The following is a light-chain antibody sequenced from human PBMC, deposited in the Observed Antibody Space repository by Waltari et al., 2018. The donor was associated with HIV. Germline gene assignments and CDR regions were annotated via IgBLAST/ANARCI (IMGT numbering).Light chain of an antibody. Sequence: QSVLTQPPSASGTPGQRVTISCSGSNSNIGSKDVYLFQHLPGTAPKLLIYRTNQRRSGVPDRFSGSKSGPSASLAISGLRSDDEADYYCAAWDDTLSSYVFGTGTTVTV. J-gene: IGLJ1*01. V-gene: IGLV1-47*01. CDR1: NSNIGSKD. CDR2: RTN. CDR3: AAWDDTLSSYV.